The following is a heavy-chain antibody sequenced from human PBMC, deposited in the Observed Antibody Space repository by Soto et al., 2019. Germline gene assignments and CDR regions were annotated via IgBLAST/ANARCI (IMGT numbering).Heavy chain of an antibody. D-gene: IGHD2-2*01. CDR2: VSTYNGDT. V-gene: IGHV1-18*01. J-gene: IGHJ5*02. CDR3: AKGYCNSPNCSGRDWFDP. CDR1: GYTFTTYG. Sequence: QGPLVQSGAEVKKPGASVKVSCKASGYTFTTYGINWVRQAPGLGLEWMGWVSTYNGDTKYAQKPQGRVTMTTAPSTNTANMELRSLRSDDTAVYYCAKGYCNSPNCSGRDWFDPWGQGTLVTVSP.